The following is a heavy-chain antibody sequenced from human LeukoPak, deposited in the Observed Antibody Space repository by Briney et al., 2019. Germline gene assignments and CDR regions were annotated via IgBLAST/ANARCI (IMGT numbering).Heavy chain of an antibody. CDR1: GGSISSSSYY. Sequence: SETLSLTCTVSGGSISSSSYYWGWIRQPPGKGLEWIGSINYSGSTYYSPSLKSRVTISVDTSKNQFSLKLSSVTAADTAVYYCARSNGGRWSDAFDIWGQGTMVTVSS. J-gene: IGHJ3*02. CDR2: INYSGST. CDR3: ARSNGGRWSDAFDI. V-gene: IGHV4-39*01. D-gene: IGHD4-23*01.